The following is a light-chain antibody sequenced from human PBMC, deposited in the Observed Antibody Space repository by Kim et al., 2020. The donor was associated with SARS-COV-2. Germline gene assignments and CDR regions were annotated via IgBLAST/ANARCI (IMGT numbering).Light chain of an antibody. CDR3: QVWDSRTVV. CDR2: RDK. J-gene: IGLJ2*01. Sequence: SVAQGQTATIPCGGNNIENKNVHWYHQRPGQAPVLVMYRDKMRPSGIPERLSGSNSGNTATLTISRVEAGDEGDYYCQVWDSRTVVFGGGTQLTVL. V-gene: IGLV3-9*01. CDR1: NIENKN.